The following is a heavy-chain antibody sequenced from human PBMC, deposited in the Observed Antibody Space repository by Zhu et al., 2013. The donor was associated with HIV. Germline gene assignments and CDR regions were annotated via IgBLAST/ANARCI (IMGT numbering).Heavy chain of an antibody. V-gene: IGHV1-2*02. CDR3: AQQRSYGGLSIWFDP. J-gene: IGHJ5*02. CDR1: EYTITANY. CDR2: INPNNGAT. Sequence: QVQLVQSGAEVMQPGASVKVSCRAAEYTITANYMHWLRQAPGQGLEWMGWINPNNGATKYAQKFQGRVSMTRDTSISTAYMELSALRFDDTAVYYCAQQRSYGGLSIWFDPWGQGTLVTVSS. D-gene: IGHD3-3*02.